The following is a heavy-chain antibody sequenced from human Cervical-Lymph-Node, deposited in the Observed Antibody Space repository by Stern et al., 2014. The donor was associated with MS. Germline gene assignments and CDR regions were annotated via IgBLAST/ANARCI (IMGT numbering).Heavy chain of an antibody. CDR2: ISSSSSYI. D-gene: IGHD6-13*01. CDR3: ARDSSSWYAIDY. V-gene: IGHV3-21*01. CDR1: GFTFSSYS. Sequence: EVQLEESGGGLVKPGGSLRLSCAASGFTFSSYSMNLVRQAPGKGLEWVSSISSSSSYIYYADSVKGRFTISRDNAKNSLYLQMNSLRAEDTAVYYCARDSSSWYAIDYWGQGTLVTVSS. J-gene: IGHJ4*02.